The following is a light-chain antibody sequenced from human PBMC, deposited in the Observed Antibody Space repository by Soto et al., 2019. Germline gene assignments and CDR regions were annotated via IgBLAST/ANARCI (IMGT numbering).Light chain of an antibody. J-gene: IGKJ2*01. CDR1: QSARGN. V-gene: IGKV3-15*01. CDR2: DAS. Sequence: EIVMTQSPATLSVSPGERVALSCRASQSARGNFAWYQQKPGQAPRILIYDASTRATGIPARFSGSGSGTEFTLTISGLQSEDFGVFYCQQYNNWPYTFGQGTKLEIK. CDR3: QQYNNWPYT.